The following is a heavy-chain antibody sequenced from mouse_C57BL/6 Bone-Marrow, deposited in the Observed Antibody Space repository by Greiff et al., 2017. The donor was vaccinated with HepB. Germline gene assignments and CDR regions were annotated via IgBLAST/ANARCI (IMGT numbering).Heavy chain of an antibody. V-gene: IGHV1-78*01. D-gene: IGHD1-1*01. CDR2: IYPRDGST. Sequence: VKLMESDAELVKPGASVKISCKVSGYTFTDHTIHWMKQRPEQGLEWIGYIYPRDGSTKYNEKFKGKATLTADKSSSTAYMQLNSLTSEDSAVYFCAHYGKTPYYAMDYWGQGTSVTVSS. J-gene: IGHJ4*01. CDR1: GYTFTDHT. CDR3: AHYGKTPYYAMDY.